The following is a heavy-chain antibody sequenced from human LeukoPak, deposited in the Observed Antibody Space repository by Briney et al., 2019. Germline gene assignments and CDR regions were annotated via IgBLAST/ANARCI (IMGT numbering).Heavy chain of an antibody. J-gene: IGHJ4*03. CDR3: ARGRGTGSYYGY. CDR2: INRGGST. V-gene: IGHV4-34*01. Sequence: PSETLSLTCAVYDASFSSNYCGWFRQPPGKGLEWIGEINRGGSTNYNPSLKSRVSISADPSKKQFSLRLNSVTAADTAVYYCARGRGTGSYYGYWGQGTLVTVSS. CDR1: DASFSSNY. D-gene: IGHD3/OR15-3a*01.